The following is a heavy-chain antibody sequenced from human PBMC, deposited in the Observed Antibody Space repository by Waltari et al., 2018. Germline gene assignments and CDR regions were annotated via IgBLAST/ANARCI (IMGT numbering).Heavy chain of an antibody. CDR2: IRSKANNYAT. J-gene: IGHJ6*02. CDR1: GFTFSDFT. D-gene: IGHD3-10*01. V-gene: IGHV3-73*02. Sequence: EVHLVESGGGLVQPGASLKLPWSASGFTFSDFTMYWVRQASGKGLEWVGQIRSKANNYATGNAASVKGRFTVSRDDSKNTAYLQMNSLRTEDTAIYYCTNFMSGWGQGTTVTVSS. CDR3: TNFMSG.